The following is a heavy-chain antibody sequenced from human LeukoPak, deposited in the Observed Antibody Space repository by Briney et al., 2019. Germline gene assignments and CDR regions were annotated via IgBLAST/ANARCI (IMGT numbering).Heavy chain of an antibody. J-gene: IGHJ5*02. Sequence: GGSLRLSCAASGFTFSLYWMAWVRQAPGKGLEWVANIKEDGSEKYYVDSVKGRFTISRDNAKNSLYLQMNSLRAEDTAVYYCARDKVAVAGISWFDPWGQGTLVTVSS. D-gene: IGHD6-19*01. CDR2: IKEDGSEK. V-gene: IGHV3-7*03. CDR3: ARDKVAVAGISWFDP. CDR1: GFTFSLYW.